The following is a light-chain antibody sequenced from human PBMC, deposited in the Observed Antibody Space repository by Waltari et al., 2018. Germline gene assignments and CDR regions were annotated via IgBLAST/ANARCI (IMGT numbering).Light chain of an antibody. CDR3: QQTYRTPPYT. V-gene: IGKV1-39*01. Sequence: DIQMTQSPSSLSASVGDGVTITCRASQTISTFLNWYQHKPGKAPTLLIYGSTILKSGVPSRFSGSGFGTEFTLTITNVHPEDFATYYCQQTYRTPPYTFGQGTKLEIK. CDR2: GST. J-gene: IGKJ2*01. CDR1: QTISTF.